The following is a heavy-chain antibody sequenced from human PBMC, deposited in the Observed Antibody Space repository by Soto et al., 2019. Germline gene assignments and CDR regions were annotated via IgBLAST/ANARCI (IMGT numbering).Heavy chain of an antibody. V-gene: IGHV3-23*01. CDR3: AKEQYCSSTSCYPPDY. J-gene: IGHJ4*02. D-gene: IGHD2-2*01. CDR2: ISGSGGST. Sequence: GGSLRLSCAASGFTFSSYAMSWVRQAPGKGLEWVSAISGSGGSTYYADSVKGRFTISRDNSKNTLYLQMNSLRAEDTAVYYCAKEQYCSSTSCYPPDYWGQGTLVTVSS. CDR1: GFTFSSYA.